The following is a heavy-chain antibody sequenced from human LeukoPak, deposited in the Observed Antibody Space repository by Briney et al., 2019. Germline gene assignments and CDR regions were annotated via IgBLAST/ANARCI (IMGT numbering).Heavy chain of an antibody. CDR3: ARGTEADGTFMFDF. V-gene: IGHV4-4*02. D-gene: IGHD5-24*01. J-gene: IGHJ4*02. CDR2: IYHTGRT. Sequence: GSLRLSCAASGFTFSSYWMSWVRQPPGKGLEWIGDIYHTGRTNYNPSLKSRVTISVDKSKKQFSLKLDSVTAADTAVYYCARGTEADGTFMFDFWGQGTLVTVSS. CDR1: GFTFSSYW.